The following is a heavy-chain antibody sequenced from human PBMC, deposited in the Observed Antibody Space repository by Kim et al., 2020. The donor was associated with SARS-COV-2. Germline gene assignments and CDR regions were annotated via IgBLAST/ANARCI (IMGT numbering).Heavy chain of an antibody. D-gene: IGHD3-10*01. V-gene: IGHV3-23*01. Sequence: GGSLRLSCAASGFTVSSYAMNWVRQAPGKGLEWVSSILSGAGSTYYADSAKGRFTISRDNSKSTVYLQMNSLRAEDTAVYYCAKRSLGSGRLHYFEHWGQGTLVTVSS. J-gene: IGHJ4*02. CDR2: ILSGAGST. CDR1: GFTVSSYA. CDR3: AKRSLGSGRLHYFEH.